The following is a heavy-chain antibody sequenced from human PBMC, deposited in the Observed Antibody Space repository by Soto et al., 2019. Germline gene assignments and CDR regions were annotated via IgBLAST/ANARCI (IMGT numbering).Heavy chain of an antibody. J-gene: IGHJ3*02. CDR3: ARDAANYCSGGSCYSRRRFDI. CDR2: ISSSSSTI. CDR1: GFTFSSYS. Sequence: GGSLRLSCAASGFTFSSYSMNWVRQAPGKGLEWVSYISSSSSTIYYADSVKGRFTISRDNAKNSLYLQMNSLRDEDTAVYYCARDAANYCSGGSCYSRRRFDIWGQGTMVTVS. V-gene: IGHV3-48*02. D-gene: IGHD2-15*01.